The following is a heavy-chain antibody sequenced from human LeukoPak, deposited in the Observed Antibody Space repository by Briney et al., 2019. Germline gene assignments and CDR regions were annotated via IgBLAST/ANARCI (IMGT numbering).Heavy chain of an antibody. CDR2: ISGSGGST. J-gene: IGHJ3*02. CDR3: AKDRAITGTVPSI. CDR1: GGTFSSYA. D-gene: IGHD1-20*01. V-gene: IGHV3-23*01. Sequence: GASVKVSCKASGGTFSSYAMSWVRQAPGKGLEWVSAISGSGGSTYYADSVKGRFTISRDNSKNTLYLQMNSLRAEDTAVYYCAKDRAITGTVPSIWGQGTMVTVSS.